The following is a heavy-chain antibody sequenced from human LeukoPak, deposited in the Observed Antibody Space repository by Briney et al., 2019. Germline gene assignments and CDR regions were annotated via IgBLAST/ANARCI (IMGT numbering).Heavy chain of an antibody. V-gene: IGHV3-21*01. CDR3: VRDPLARDGFNSLDY. CDR2: FGTRSTSI. CDR1: GFTFSGYS. J-gene: IGHJ4*02. D-gene: IGHD5-24*01. Sequence: GGSLRLSCTASGFTFSGYSMNWIRQAPGKGLEWVSSFGTRSTSIYHAGSVKGRFAISRDNAKNLLYLQMNSLRAEDTAVYYCVRDPLARDGFNSLDYWGQGTLVTVSS.